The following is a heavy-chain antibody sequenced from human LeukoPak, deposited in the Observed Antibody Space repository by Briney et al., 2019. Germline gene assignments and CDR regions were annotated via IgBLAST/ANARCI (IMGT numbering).Heavy chain of an antibody. CDR3: AKNGRAFDI. D-gene: IGHD2-8*01. CDR2: IYYSEGT. Sequence: PSETLSLTCIVSGGSISSYYRSWIRQPPGKGLEWIGYIYYSEGTNYNPSLRSRVTISLDTSKNQFSLKLSSVTAADTAVYYCAKNGRAFDIWGQGTMVTVSS. V-gene: IGHV4-59*01. J-gene: IGHJ3*02. CDR1: GGSISSYY.